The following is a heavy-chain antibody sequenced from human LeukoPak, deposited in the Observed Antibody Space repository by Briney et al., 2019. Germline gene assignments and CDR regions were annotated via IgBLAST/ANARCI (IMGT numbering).Heavy chain of an antibody. J-gene: IGHJ4*02. Sequence: ASVKVSCKASGYTFTGYYMHWVRQAPGQGLEWMGRINPNSGGTNYAQKFQGRVTMTRDTFISTAYMELSRLRSDDTAVYYCAITTGYSSGWYVYWGQGTLVTVSS. D-gene: IGHD6-19*01. CDR1: GYTFTGYY. V-gene: IGHV1-2*06. CDR3: AITTGYSSGWYVY. CDR2: INPNSGGT.